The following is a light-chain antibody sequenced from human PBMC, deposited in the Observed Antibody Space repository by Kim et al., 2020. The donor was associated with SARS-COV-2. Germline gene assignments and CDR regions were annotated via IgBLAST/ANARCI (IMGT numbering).Light chain of an antibody. CDR2: GAS. Sequence: GERGTLSCRASQSVSSGDLAWYQQTPGQAPRLLIYGASSRATGIPDRFTGSGSGTDFTLTISGLEPEDFAVYYCQHYGTHNTSPTFGQGTRLEIK. J-gene: IGKJ5*01. V-gene: IGKV3-20*01. CDR3: QHYGTHNTSPT. CDR1: QSVSSGD.